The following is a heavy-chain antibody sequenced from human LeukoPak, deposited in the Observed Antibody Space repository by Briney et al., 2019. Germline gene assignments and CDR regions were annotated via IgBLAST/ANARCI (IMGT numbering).Heavy chain of an antibody. V-gene: IGHV3-66*02. CDR3: ARSIVPLGYFDY. CDR1: GFTVSSNY. CDR2: IYSGGST. J-gene: IGHJ4*02. Sequence: GGSLRLSCAASGFTVSSNYMSWVRQAPGKGLEWVSVIYSGGSTYYADSVKGRFTISRDNSKNTLYLQMNSLRAEDTAVFYCARSIVPLGYFDYRGQGTLVTVSS. D-gene: IGHD2-2*01.